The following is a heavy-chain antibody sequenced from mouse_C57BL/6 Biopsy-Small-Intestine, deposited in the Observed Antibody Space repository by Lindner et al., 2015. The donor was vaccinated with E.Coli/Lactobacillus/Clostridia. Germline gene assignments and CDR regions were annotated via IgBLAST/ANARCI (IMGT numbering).Heavy chain of an antibody. V-gene: IGHV14-4*01. Sequence: VQLQESGAELVRPGASVKLSCTASGFNIKDDYMHWVKQRPEQGLEWIGWIDPENGDTEYASKFQGKATITADTSSNTAYLQLSSLTSEDTAVYYCTRGYGFAYWGQGTLVTVSA. CDR1: GFNIKDDY. CDR2: IDPENGDT. J-gene: IGHJ3*01. CDR3: TRGYGFAY. D-gene: IGHD2-2*01.